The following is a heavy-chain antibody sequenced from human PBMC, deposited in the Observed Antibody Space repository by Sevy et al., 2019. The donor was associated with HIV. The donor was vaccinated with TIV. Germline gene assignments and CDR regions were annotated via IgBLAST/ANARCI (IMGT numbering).Heavy chain of an antibody. J-gene: IGHJ4*02. CDR3: ARGGYGSGSYSPSDY. CDR1: GFTFSSFS. D-gene: IGHD3-10*01. CDR2: IGSSSSYI. V-gene: IGHV3-21*01. Sequence: GGSVRLSCAASGFTFSSFSMKWVRQAPGKGLELVSSIGSSSSYIYYADSMKGRFTISRDNTKNSLYLQMNSLRAEDTAVYYCARGGYGSGSYSPSDYWGQGTLVTVSS.